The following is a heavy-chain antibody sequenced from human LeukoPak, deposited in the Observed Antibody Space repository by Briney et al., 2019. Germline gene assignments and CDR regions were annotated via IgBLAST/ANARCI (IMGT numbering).Heavy chain of an antibody. J-gene: IGHJ4*02. CDR2: ISGSGGST. V-gene: IGHV3-23*01. D-gene: IGHD2-15*01. CDR3: AKLGFVVVVAATSYFDY. Sequence: QSGGSPRLSCAASGFTFSSYAMSWVRQAPGKGLEWVSVISGSGGSTYYADSVKGRFTISRDNSKNTLYLQMNSLRAEDTAVYYCAKLGFVVVVAATSYFDYWGQGTLVTVSS. CDR1: GFTFSSYA.